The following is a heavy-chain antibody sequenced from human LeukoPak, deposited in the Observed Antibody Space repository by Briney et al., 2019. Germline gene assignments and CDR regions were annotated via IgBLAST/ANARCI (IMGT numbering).Heavy chain of an antibody. CDR2: ISYSGTT. CDR1: GGSISRYY. D-gene: IGHD6-19*01. Sequence: SETLSLTCAVSGGSISRYYWSWIRQPPGKGLEWIGYISYSGTTNYNPSLKSRVTISEDTSKNQFSLKLTSVTAADTAVYYCARDDGSGWYGYWGQGTLVTVSS. V-gene: IGHV4-59*01. J-gene: IGHJ4*02. CDR3: ARDDGSGWYGY.